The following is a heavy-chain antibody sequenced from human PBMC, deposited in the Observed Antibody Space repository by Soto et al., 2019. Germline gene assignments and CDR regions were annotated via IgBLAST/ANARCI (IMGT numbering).Heavy chain of an antibody. CDR2: VFSSVSA. D-gene: IGHD2-21*02. J-gene: IGHJ4*02. CDR1: GVSVRSYT. CDR3: ARDGMTTGDT. Sequence: SETLSLTCIVSGVSVRSYTWSWVRQPANKGLEWIGRVFSSVSATYNPSLKSRVSISMDTPENRISLKLDSVTAADAGVYLWARDGMTTGDTWGPGTLVTVSS. V-gene: IGHV4-4*07.